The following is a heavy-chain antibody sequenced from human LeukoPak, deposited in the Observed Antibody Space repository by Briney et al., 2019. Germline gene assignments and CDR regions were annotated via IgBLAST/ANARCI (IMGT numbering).Heavy chain of an antibody. D-gene: IGHD4-23*01. V-gene: IGHV1-69*06. CDR1: GGTFSSYV. Sequence: ASVKVSCKASGGTFSSYVINWVRQAPGQGLEWMGGIIPIFGTANYAQKFQGRVTITADKSTSTAYMELSRLRSDDTAVYYCARESGGNSVVWFDPWGQGTLVTVSS. CDR3: ARESGGNSVVWFDP. CDR2: IIPIFGTA. J-gene: IGHJ5*02.